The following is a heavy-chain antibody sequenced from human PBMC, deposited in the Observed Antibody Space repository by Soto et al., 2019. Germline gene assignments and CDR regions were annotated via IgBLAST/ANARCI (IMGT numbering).Heavy chain of an antibody. CDR2: ISSFNGT. CDR1: GFAFSSYV. Sequence: QGQLVQSGAEVKKSGAAVRVSCRASGFAFSSYVINWVRQAPGQGLEWMGWISSFNGTRYAQKFQGRVTMTTDTPTTTSYLELRGLKSDDTAVYYCARDLRGFCTSGNCYGDFDYWGKGTLITVSS. J-gene: IGHJ4*02. CDR3: ARDLRGFCTSGNCYGDFDY. V-gene: IGHV1-18*01. D-gene: IGHD2-2*01.